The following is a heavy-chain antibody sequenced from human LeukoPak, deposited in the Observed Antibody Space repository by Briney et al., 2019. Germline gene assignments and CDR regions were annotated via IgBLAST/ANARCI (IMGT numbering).Heavy chain of an antibody. D-gene: IGHD2-8*02. CDR1: AASISDSDYY. CDR3: ARSYCTGSICPRRWFDP. V-gene: IGHV4-39*01. Sequence: SETLSLTCTVSAASISDSDYYWGWIRQAPGKALEWIGNIHYSGSAYYNPSLESRVTLDVDTSQNQVSLRLTSVTAADTAVYFCARSYCTGSICPRRWFDPWGQGTLVTVS. CDR2: IHYSGSA. J-gene: IGHJ5*02.